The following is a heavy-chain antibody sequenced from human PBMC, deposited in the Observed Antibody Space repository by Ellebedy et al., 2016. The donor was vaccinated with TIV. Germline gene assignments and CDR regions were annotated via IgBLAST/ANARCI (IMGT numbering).Heavy chain of an antibody. D-gene: IGHD6-13*01. CDR3: AKDPSSWDEIGEYLQH. J-gene: IGHJ1*01. CDR2: ISYDGRNK. V-gene: IGHV3-30*04. CDR1: GFTFSSYA. Sequence: PGGSLRLSCAASGFTFSSYAMHWVRQAPGKGLEWVAFISYDGRNKLYADSVTGRFTISRDYSKNTLYLQMNSLRPEDTAVYYCAKDPSSWDEIGEYLQHWGQGTLVTASS.